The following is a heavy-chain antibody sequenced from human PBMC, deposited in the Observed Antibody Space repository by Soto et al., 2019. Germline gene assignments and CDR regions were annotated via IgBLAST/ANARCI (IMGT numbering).Heavy chain of an antibody. CDR3: ARVGGYCSSTSCPYYYYGMDV. Sequence: SETLSLTCTVSGGSISSYYWSWIRQPPGKGLEWIGYIYYSGSANYNPSLKSRVTITVDTSKNQFSLKLSSVTAADTAVYYCARVGGYCSSTSCPYYYYGMDVWGQGTTVTVSS. CDR1: GGSISSYY. D-gene: IGHD2-2*01. CDR2: IYYSGSA. J-gene: IGHJ6*02. V-gene: IGHV4-59*01.